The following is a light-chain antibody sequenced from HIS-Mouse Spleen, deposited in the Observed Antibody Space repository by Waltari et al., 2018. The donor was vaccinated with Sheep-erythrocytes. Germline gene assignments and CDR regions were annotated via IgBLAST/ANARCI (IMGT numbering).Light chain of an antibody. CDR2: EGS. J-gene: IGLJ2*01. V-gene: IGLV2-23*01. CDR3: CSYAGSSTLV. CDR1: SSDVGSYNL. Sequence: QSALTQPASVSGSPGQSIPISCTGTSSDVGSYNLVSWYQQHPGTAPKLMLYEGSKRPSGVSNRFAGSKSCNTASLTIAGLQAEDEADYYCCSYAGSSTLVFGGGTKLTVL.